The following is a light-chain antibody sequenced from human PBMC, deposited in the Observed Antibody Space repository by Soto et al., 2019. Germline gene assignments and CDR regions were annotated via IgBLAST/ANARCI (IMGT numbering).Light chain of an antibody. Sequence: QSVLAQPASVSGSPGQSITISCTGSSSDVGAYYYVPWYQQHPGKAPRIMIYEVTNRPSGVSNRFSGSKSGSTASLTISGLQAEDEADYYCSSYTSSSTYVFGTGTRSPS. CDR2: EVT. J-gene: IGLJ1*01. CDR3: SSYTSSSTYV. CDR1: SSDVGAYYY. V-gene: IGLV2-14*01.